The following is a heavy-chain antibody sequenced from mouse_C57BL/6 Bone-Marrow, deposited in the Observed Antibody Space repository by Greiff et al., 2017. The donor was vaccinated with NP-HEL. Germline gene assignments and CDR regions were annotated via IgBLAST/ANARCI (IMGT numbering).Heavy chain of an antibody. CDR2: IYPRSGNT. Sequence: QVQLQQSGAELARPGASVKLSCKASGYTFTSYGISWVKQRTGQGLEWIGEIYPRSGNTFYNEKFKGKATLTADKSSSTAYMELRSLTSEDAAVYFCARGGYYSWFAYWGQGTLVTVSA. CDR1: GYTFTSYG. V-gene: IGHV1-81*01. CDR3: ARGGYYSWFAY. D-gene: IGHD2-3*01. J-gene: IGHJ3*01.